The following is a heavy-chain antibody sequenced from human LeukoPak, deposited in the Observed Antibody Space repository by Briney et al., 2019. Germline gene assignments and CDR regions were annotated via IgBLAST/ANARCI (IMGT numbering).Heavy chain of an antibody. CDR2: ISWNSGSI. V-gene: IGHV3-9*01. J-gene: IGHJ6*03. CDR3: AKPPSKYYYYYMDV. D-gene: IGHD4-11*01. CDR1: GFTFDDYA. Sequence: PGGSLRLSCAASGFTFDDYAMHWVRQAPGKGLEWVSGISWNSGSIGYADSVKGRFTISRDNAKNSLYLQMNSLRAEDTALYYCAKPPSKYYYYYMDVWGKGPRSPSP.